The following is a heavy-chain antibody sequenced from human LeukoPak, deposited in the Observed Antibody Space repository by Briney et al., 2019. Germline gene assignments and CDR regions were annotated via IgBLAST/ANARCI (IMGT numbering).Heavy chain of an antibody. D-gene: IGHD6-19*01. CDR1: GFSFSIYS. V-gene: IGHV3-23*01. J-gene: IGHJ4*02. CDR3: AKARYISGSSFDN. CDR2: ISRGSGST. Sequence: TGGSLRLSCAASGFSFSIYSMNWVRQAPGKGLEWVSTISRGSGSTSYSDSVMGRFTISRDNSKNTLFLQMNSLRADDTAVFYCAKARYISGSSFDNWGPGTLVTVSS.